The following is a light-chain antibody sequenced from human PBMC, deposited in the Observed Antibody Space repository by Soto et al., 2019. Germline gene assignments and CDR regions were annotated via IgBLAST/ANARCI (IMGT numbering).Light chain of an antibody. V-gene: IGLV1-40*01. CDR2: GTN. CDR1: SSTIGDYD. J-gene: IGLJ3*02. Sequence: QTVVTQPPSVSGAPGQRVTISCTGSSSTIGDYDVHWYQQLPGTAPKLLIYGTNIRPSGVPDRFSGSKSDTSASLAITGLQAEDEADYYCQSYDSSLSGWVFGGGTKVTVL. CDR3: QSYDSSLSGWV.